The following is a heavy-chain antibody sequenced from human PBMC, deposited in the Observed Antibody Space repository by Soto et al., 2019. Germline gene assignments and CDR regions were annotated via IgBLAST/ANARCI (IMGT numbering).Heavy chain of an antibody. CDR1: GGTFSSYA. D-gene: IGHD2-2*01. V-gene: IGHV1-69*13. CDR3: ASRTVPLNYYYYYGMDV. Sequence: ASVKVSCKASGGTFSSYAISWVRQAPGQGLEWMGGIIPIFGTANYAQKFQGRVTITADESTSTAYMELSSLRSEDTAVYYCASRTVPLNYYYYYGMDVWGQGTTVTVSS. J-gene: IGHJ6*02. CDR2: IIPIFGTA.